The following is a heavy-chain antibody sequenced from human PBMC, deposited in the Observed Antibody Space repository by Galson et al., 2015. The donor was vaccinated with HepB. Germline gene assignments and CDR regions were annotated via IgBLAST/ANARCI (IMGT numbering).Heavy chain of an antibody. J-gene: IGHJ4*02. CDR2: INPSGGST. CDR3: ARVYGGGYLDY. Sequence: SVKVSCKASGYTFTNYYIHWVRQAPGQGLEWMGVINPSGGSTTYPQNFQGRVTMTRDTSTNTVYMELSSLRYDDTAVYYCARVYGGGYLDYWDQGTLVIVSS. D-gene: IGHD3-16*01. V-gene: IGHV1-46*01. CDR1: GYTFTNYY.